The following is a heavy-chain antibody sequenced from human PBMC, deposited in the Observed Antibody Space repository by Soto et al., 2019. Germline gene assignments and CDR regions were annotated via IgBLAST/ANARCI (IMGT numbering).Heavy chain of an antibody. CDR3: ARTGYCSGGSCYKNWFEP. D-gene: IGHD2-15*01. J-gene: IGHJ5*02. CDR2: IIPIFGTA. Sequence: ASVKVSCKASGCTFSSYAISWVRQAPGQGLEWMGGIIPIFGTANYAQKFQGRVTITADESTSTAYMELSSLRSEDTAVYYCARTGYCSGGSCYKNWFEPWGQGTLVTVSS. V-gene: IGHV1-69*13. CDR1: GCTFSSYA.